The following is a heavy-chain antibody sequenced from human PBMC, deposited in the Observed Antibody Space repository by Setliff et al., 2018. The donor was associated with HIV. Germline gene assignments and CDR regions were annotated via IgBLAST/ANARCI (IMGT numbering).Heavy chain of an antibody. V-gene: IGHV3-21*01. CDR2: ISPGGSFM. J-gene: IGHJ4*02. D-gene: IGHD4-4*01. CDR1: GFTFRLYG. CDR3: AKDSDAYNFDY. Sequence: GGSLRLSCAASGFTFRLYGMHWVRRAPGKGLEWVASISPGGSFMYYGDSIQGRFTISRDDAKSSLYLLMNSLRAEDTALYYCAKDSDAYNFDYWGQGALVTVSS.